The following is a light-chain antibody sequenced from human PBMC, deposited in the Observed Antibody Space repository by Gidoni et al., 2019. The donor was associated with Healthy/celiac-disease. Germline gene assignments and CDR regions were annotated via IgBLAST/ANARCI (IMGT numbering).Light chain of an antibody. V-gene: IGKV4-1*01. CDR1: QSVLYSSNNKNY. CDR2: WAS. J-gene: IGKJ1*01. CDR3: QQYYSPPHT. Sequence: DIVMTQSPDSLAVSLGERATINCKSSQSVLYSSNNKNYLAWYQQKPGQPPKLLIYWASTRESGVPDLFSGRGSGTDFTLTLSSLHAEDVAVYYCQQYYSPPHTFGQGTKVEIK.